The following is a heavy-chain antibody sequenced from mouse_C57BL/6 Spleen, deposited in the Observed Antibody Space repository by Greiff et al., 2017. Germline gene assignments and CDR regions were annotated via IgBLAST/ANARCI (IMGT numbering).Heavy chain of an antibody. D-gene: IGHD1-1*01. CDR2: INYDGSST. CDR1: GFTFSDYY. V-gene: IGHV5-16*01. CDR3: ASYGSSQYYYAMDY. Sequence: EVKLVESEGGLVQPGSSMKLSCTASGFTFSDYYMAWVRQVPEKGLEWVANINYDGSSTNYLDSLKSRFIISRDNAKNTLYLQMSSLKSEDTATYYCASYGSSQYYYAMDYWGQGTSVTVSS. J-gene: IGHJ4*01.